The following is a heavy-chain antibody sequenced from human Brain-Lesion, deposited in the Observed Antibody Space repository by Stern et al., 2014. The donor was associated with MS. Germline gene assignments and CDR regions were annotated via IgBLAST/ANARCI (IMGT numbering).Heavy chain of an antibody. D-gene: IGHD2-2*01. CDR3: ARGRVVPGFQYYATDV. J-gene: IGHJ6*02. V-gene: IGHV4-61*02. CDR1: GGSISSGGYY. Sequence: VQLEESGPGLVKPSQTLSLSCTVSGGSISSGGYYWSWIRQPAGKGLEWIGRIFKSGTTTYTPSRKTRATKSINTPKNQFSLRLNPMTAADTAVYYCARGRVVPGFQYYATDVWGQGTTVIVSS. CDR2: IFKSGTT.